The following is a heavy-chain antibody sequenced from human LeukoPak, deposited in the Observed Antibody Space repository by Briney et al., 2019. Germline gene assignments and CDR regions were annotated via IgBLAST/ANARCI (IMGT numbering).Heavy chain of an antibody. CDR1: GYTFTGYY. CDR2: INPNSGGT. V-gene: IGHV1-2*02. CDR3: AKTLWFGELSQYYYYGMDV. Sequence: GASVKVSCKASGYTFTGYYMHWVRQAPGQGLEWMGWINPNSGGTNYAQKFQGRVTMTRDTSISTAYMELCRLRSDDTAVYYCAKTLWFGELSQYYYYGMDVWGQGTTVTVSS. D-gene: IGHD3-10*01. J-gene: IGHJ6*02.